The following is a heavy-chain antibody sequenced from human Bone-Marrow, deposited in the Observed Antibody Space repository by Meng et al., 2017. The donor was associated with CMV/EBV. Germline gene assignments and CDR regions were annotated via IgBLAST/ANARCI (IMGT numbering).Heavy chain of an antibody. J-gene: IGHJ6*02. V-gene: IGHV4-30-4*08. Sequence: CAVYGGSLSGYYWSWIRQPPGKGLEWIGYIYYSGSTYYNPSLKSRVTISVDTSKNQFSLKLSSVTAADTAVYYCARDGYDFWSGLKYGMDVWGQGTTVTVSS. D-gene: IGHD3-3*01. CDR2: IYYSGST. CDR1: GGSLSGYY. CDR3: ARDGYDFWSGLKYGMDV.